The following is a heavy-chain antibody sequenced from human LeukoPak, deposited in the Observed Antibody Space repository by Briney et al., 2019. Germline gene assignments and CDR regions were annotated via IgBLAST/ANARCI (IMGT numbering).Heavy chain of an antibody. Sequence: ASVKVSCKVSGYNFIGYYLHWVRQAPGQGLEWMGIINPSGGSTSYAQKFQGRVTMTRDTSTSTVYMELSSLRSEDRAVYYCARDSEVRGYSYGGYWFDPWGQGTLVTVSS. J-gene: IGHJ5*02. CDR1: GYNFIGYY. CDR2: INPSGGST. V-gene: IGHV1-46*01. CDR3: ARDSEVRGYSYGGYWFDP. D-gene: IGHD5-18*01.